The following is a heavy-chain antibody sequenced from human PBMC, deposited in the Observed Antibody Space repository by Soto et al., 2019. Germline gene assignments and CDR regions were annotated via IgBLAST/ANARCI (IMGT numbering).Heavy chain of an antibody. V-gene: IGHV4-38-2*02. CDR1: GYSIGSGYY. CDR3: ARDRLKPIAAAGSNWFDP. Sequence: SETLSLTCAVSGYSIGSGYYWGWIRQPPGKGLEWIGSIYHSGSTYYNPSLKSRVTISVDTSKNQFSLKLSSVTAADTAVYYCARDRLKPIAAAGSNWFDPWGQGTLVTVSS. D-gene: IGHD6-13*01. J-gene: IGHJ5*02. CDR2: IYHSGST.